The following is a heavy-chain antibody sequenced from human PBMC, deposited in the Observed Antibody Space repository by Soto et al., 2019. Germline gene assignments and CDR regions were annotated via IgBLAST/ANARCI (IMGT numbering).Heavy chain of an antibody. CDR2: IDDTGYT. D-gene: IGHD3-16*01. Sequence: SETLSLTCTVSGDSISAYYWTWIRQPPGKGLEWSGNIDDTGYTNYNPSLKSRLTISVDRSKKHVSLRLTSVTAAGTAVYYCARSDLTRTYRNYALLGFWGQGTLVTVSS. CDR1: GDSISAYY. CDR3: ARSDLTRTYRNYALLGF. J-gene: IGHJ4*02. V-gene: IGHV4-59*01.